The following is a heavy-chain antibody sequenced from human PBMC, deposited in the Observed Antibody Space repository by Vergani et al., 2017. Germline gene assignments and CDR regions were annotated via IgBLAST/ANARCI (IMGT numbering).Heavy chain of an antibody. CDR1: GGSISSSSYY. CDR2: IYYSGST. Sequence: QLQLQESGPGLVKPSETLSLTCTVSGGSISSSSYYWGWIRQPPGKGLEWIGSIYYSGSTYYNPSLKSRVTISVDTSKNQFSLKLSSVTAADTAVYYCARGLWFGESTGGYWGQGTLVTVSS. CDR3: ARGLWFGESTGGY. D-gene: IGHD3-10*01. V-gene: IGHV4-39*01. J-gene: IGHJ4*02.